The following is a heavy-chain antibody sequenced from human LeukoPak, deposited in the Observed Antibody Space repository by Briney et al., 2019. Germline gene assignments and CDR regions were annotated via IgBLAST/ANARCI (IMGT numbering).Heavy chain of an antibody. J-gene: IGHJ2*01. CDR1: GYTFTSYA. Sequence: ASVKVSCKASGYTFTSYAMNWVRQAPGQGLEWMGWINTNTGNPTYAQGFTGRFVFSLDTSVSTAYLQISSLKAEDTAVYYCASDGIAVAGSKGWCFDLWGRGTLVTVSS. D-gene: IGHD6-19*01. CDR2: INTNTGNP. V-gene: IGHV7-4-1*02. CDR3: ASDGIAVAGSKGWCFDL.